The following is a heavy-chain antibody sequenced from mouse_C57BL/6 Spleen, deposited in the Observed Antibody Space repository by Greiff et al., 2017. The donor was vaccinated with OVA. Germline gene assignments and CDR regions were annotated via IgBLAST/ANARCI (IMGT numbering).Heavy chain of an antibody. CDR3: ARASSGYEVFAY. CDR2: ISYDGSN. Sequence: EVQLQQSGPGLVKPSQSLSLTCSVTGYSITSGYFWNWIRQFPGNQLEWMGYISYDGSNNYNPSLKNRISITRDTSKNQFFLKLKSLTTEDTATYYCARASSGYEVFAYWGQGTLVTVSA. CDR1: GYSITSGYF. D-gene: IGHD3-2*02. J-gene: IGHJ3*01. V-gene: IGHV3-6*01.